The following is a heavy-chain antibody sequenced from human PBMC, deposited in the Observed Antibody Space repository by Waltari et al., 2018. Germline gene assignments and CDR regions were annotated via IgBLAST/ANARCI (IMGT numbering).Heavy chain of an antibody. D-gene: IGHD1-26*01. J-gene: IGHJ5*02. CDR1: GYPFNNYG. Sequence: QVEESGGGVFQPGGSLRLSCVASGYPFNNYGMHWVRQAPGKGLGLLEVMYSDGRGKYYADEVKGRLTMSRDNSKNMVYLQMNSLRPEDTAVYYCAKAGGIYNYPLDPWGQGTLVTVSS. CDR3: AKAGGIYNYPLDP. V-gene: IGHV3-30*18. CDR2: MYSDGRGK.